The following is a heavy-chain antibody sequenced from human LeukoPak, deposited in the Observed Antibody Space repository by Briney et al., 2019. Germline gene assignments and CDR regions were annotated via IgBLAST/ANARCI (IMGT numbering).Heavy chain of an antibody. V-gene: IGHV4-34*01. J-gene: IGHJ4*02. D-gene: IGHD6-19*01. CDR3: ARHGGRLRAVAGYFDY. CDR2: INHSGST. Sequence: SETLSLTCAVYGGSFSGYYWSWIRQPPGKGLEWIGEINHSGSTNYNPSLKSRVTISVDTSKNQFSLKLSSVTAADTAVYYCARHGGRLRAVAGYFDYWGQGTLVTVSS. CDR1: GGSFSGYY.